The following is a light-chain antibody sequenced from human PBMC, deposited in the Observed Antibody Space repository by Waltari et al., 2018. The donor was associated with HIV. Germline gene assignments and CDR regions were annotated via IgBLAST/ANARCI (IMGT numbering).Light chain of an antibody. V-gene: IGKV3-11*01. CDR2: DAS. CDR3: QQRRDWPRT. CDR1: QSLTRY. Sequence: EIVLTQSQATLSLSPGERATLSCRASQSLTRYLSWYQHKPGQAPRLLVYDASKRASGIPARFTGSGSGTDFTLTLSSLEPEDFAIYYCQQRRDWPRTFGQGTKLEI. J-gene: IGKJ2*01.